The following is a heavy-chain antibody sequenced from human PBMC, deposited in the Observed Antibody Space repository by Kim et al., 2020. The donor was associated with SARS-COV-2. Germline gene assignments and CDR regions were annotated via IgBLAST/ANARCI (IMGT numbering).Heavy chain of an antibody. CDR3: ARDPQYPWDY. J-gene: IGHJ4*02. CDR1: GFTFSSYS. CDR2: ISSSSSYI. V-gene: IGHV3-21*01. Sequence: GGSLRLSCAASGFTFSSYSMNWVRQAPGKGLEWVSSISSSSSYIYYADSVRGRLTISRDDAKNSLYLQMNSLRAEDTAVYYCARDPQYPWDYWGQGTLVTVSS.